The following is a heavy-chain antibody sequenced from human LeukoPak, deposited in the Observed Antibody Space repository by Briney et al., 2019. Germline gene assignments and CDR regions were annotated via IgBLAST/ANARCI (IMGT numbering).Heavy chain of an antibody. V-gene: IGHV1-2*02. CDR3: ARARGYQLLKYNWFDP. J-gene: IGHJ5*02. CDR1: GYTFTGYY. CDR2: INPNSGGT. D-gene: IGHD2-2*01. Sequence: ASVTVSCKASGYTFTGYYMHWVRQAPGQGLEWMGWINPNSGGTNYAQKFQGRVTMTRDTSISTAYMELSRLRSDDTAVYYCARARGYQLLKYNWFDPWGQGTLVTVSS.